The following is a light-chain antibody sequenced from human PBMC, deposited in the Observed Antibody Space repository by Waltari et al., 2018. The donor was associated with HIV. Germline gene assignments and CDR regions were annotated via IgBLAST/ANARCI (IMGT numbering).Light chain of an antibody. CDR2: AAS. Sequence: DIQMTHSPSSVSASVGDSVTITCRPSKGIPSWVAWYRQKPGKAPELLIYAASHLQTGVPSRFSGSGSGTDFTLTISSLQPEDFATYYCQQAYSFPLTFGGGTMVAIK. CDR3: QQAYSFPLT. V-gene: IGKV1-12*01. J-gene: IGKJ4*01. CDR1: KGIPSW.